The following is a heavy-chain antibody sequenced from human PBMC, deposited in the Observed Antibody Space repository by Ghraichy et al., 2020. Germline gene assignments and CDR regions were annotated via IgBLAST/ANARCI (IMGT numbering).Heavy chain of an antibody. CDR2: IYYSGST. D-gene: IGHD4-17*01. Sequence: SETLSLTCTVSGGSISSYYWSWIRQPPGKGLEWIGYIYYSGSTNYNPSLKSRVTISVDTSKNQFSLKLSSVTAADTAVYYCARQPDYGDYFLIDYWGQGTLVTVSS. CDR1: GGSISSYY. CDR3: ARQPDYGDYFLIDY. V-gene: IGHV4-59*01. J-gene: IGHJ4*02.